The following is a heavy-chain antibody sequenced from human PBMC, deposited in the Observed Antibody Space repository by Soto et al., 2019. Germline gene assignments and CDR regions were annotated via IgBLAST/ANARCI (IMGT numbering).Heavy chain of an antibody. J-gene: IGHJ6*03. V-gene: IGHV1-2*04. D-gene: IGHD6-13*01. CDR3: ARDTRDPGIAAAGRFYYYMDV. CDR1: GYTVTGYY. Sequence: ASVKVSCKASGYTVTGYYMHWVRQAPGQGLEWMGWINPNSGGTNYAQKFQGWVTMTRDTSISTAYMELSRLRSDDTAVYYCARDTRDPGIAAAGRFYYYMDVWGKGTAVTVSS. CDR2: INPNSGGT.